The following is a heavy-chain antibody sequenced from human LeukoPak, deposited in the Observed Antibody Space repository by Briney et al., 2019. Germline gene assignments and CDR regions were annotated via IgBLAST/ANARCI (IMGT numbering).Heavy chain of an antibody. Sequence: GGSLRLSCAASGFTFSNYSMNWVRQAPGKGLEWVSSISSRSSYIYYADSVKGRFTISRDNAKNSLYLQMNSLRAEDTAVYYCARDLHRDSGWYGGTHYFDYWGQGTLVTVSS. D-gene: IGHD6-19*01. CDR3: ARDLHRDSGWYGGTHYFDY. CDR2: ISSRSSYI. J-gene: IGHJ4*02. CDR1: GFTFSNYS. V-gene: IGHV3-21*04.